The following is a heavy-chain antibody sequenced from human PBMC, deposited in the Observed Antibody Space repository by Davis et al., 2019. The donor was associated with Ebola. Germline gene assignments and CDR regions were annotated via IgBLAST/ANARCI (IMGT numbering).Heavy chain of an antibody. J-gene: IGHJ4*02. V-gene: IGHV3-11*04. CDR1: GFTFSDYY. D-gene: IGHD1-26*01. Sequence: GGSLRLSCAASGFTFSDYYMGWIRQAPGKGLEWLSYISNRDGTIFYADSVKGRFTLSRDNAKNSLSLQMSSLRADDTAVYYCARQPIVGLMFAGFDLWGQGTLVTVSS. CDR2: ISNRDGTI. CDR3: ARQPIVGLMFAGFDL.